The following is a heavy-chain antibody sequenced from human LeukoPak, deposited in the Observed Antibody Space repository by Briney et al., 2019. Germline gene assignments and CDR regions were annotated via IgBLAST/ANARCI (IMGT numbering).Heavy chain of an antibody. D-gene: IGHD3-10*01. CDR2: MDNFGIK. CDR1: DFSVNNNY. V-gene: IGHV3-53*01. J-gene: IGHJ4*02. CDR3: AGGKYFGSGTRPGYLGY. Sequence: GGSLRLSCAASDFSVNNNYVDWVPQAPGKGLEWVSCMDNFGIKTYADSVQGRFTVSRDSSRNMVFLQMNSLRVEDTAVYYCAGGKYFGSGTRPGYLGYWGLGTMVTVSS.